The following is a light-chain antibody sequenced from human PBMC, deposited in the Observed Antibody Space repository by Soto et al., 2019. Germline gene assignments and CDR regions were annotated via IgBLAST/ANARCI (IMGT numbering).Light chain of an antibody. CDR3: AAWDDSLNGVV. Sequence: QSVLTQPPSASGTPGQRVTISCSGSSSNIASNNVNWYQQLPGAAPKLLIYGNNQWPSGVPDRFSASKSGTSASLAISGLQSEDEDDYYCAAWDDSLNGVVFGGGTKLTVL. CDR2: GNN. CDR1: SSNIASNN. V-gene: IGLV1-44*01. J-gene: IGLJ2*01.